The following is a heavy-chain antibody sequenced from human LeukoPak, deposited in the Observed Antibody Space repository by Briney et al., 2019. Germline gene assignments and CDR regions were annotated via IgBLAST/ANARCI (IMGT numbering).Heavy chain of an antibody. CDR1: GLTFSNSW. J-gene: IGHJ4*02. CDR2: MYGDMRDI. CDR3: ARGPYDYGDYVSDY. Sequence: GGSLRLSCEASGLTFSNSWMHWVRQIPGKGLVWVSRMYGDMRDISYADSVKGRFTISRDNAKNTVYLQMNSLRGEDTAVYYCARGPYDYGDYVSDYWGQGTLVTVSS. D-gene: IGHD4-17*01. V-gene: IGHV3-74*01.